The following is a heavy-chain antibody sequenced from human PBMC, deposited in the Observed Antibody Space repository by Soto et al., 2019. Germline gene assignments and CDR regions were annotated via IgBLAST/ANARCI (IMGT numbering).Heavy chain of an antibody. J-gene: IGHJ6*02. CDR1: GFTFDDYA. D-gene: IGHD6-13*01. V-gene: IGHV3-9*01. Sequence: EVQLVESGGGLVQPGRSLRLSCVASGFTFDDYAMHWVRQAPGKGLEWVSGISWNSGSIDYADSVKGRFTISRDNAKNSLYLQMNSLRAEDTAFYYCAKDMYSSHHHGMDVWGQGTTVTVSS. CDR2: ISWNSGSI. CDR3: AKDMYSSHHHGMDV.